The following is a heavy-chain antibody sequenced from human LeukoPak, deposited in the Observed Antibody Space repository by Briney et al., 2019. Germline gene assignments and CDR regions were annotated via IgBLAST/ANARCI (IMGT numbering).Heavy chain of an antibody. V-gene: IGHV4-59*01. Sequence: SETLSLTCTVSGGSISSYYWSWIRQPPGTGLEWIGYIYYSGSTNYNPSLKSRDTISVDTSKNQFSLKLSSVTAADTAVYYCARRVTTASPPENWFDPWGQGTLVTVSS. CDR2: IYYSGST. CDR3: ARRVTTASPPENWFDP. J-gene: IGHJ5*02. D-gene: IGHD4-11*01. CDR1: GGSISSYY.